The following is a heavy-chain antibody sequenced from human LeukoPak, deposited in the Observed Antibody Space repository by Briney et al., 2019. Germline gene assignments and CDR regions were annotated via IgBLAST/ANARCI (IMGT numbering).Heavy chain of an antibody. Sequence: PGGSLRLSCAASGFTFSSYGMHWVRQAPGKGLEWVAVIWCDGSNKYYADSVKGRFTISRDNSKNTLYLQMNSLRAEDTAVYYCAKSYDSSGYYDYYFDYWGQGTLVTVSS. J-gene: IGHJ4*02. D-gene: IGHD3-22*01. V-gene: IGHV3-33*06. CDR1: GFTFSSYG. CDR3: AKSYDSSGYYDYYFDY. CDR2: IWCDGSNK.